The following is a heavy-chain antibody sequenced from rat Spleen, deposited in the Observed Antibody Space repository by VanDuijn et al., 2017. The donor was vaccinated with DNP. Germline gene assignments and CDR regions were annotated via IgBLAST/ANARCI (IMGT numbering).Heavy chain of an antibody. Sequence: EVQLVESGGGLVQPGRSLKLSCAASGFTFSDYYMAWVRQAPTKGLEWVASISYDGSRTYYRDSVRGRFTISRDIPESTLYLQMDSLRSEDTATYYCAARAPGDYYYGGYFDYWGQGVMVTVSS. CDR3: AARAPGDYYYGGYFDY. J-gene: IGHJ2*01. CDR1: GFTFSDYY. CDR2: ISYDGSRT. V-gene: IGHV5-7*01. D-gene: IGHD1-6*01.